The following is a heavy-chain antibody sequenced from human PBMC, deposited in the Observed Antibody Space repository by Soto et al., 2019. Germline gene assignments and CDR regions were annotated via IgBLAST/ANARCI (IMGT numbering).Heavy chain of an antibody. Sequence: GGSLRFSCAASGFTFSSYAMSWVRQAPGKGLEWVSAISGSGGSTYYADSVKGRFTISRDNSKNTLYLQMNSLRAEDTAVYYCAQGLWFGEEIDYWGQGTLVTVSS. J-gene: IGHJ4*02. CDR2: ISGSGGST. CDR1: GFTFSSYA. V-gene: IGHV3-23*01. D-gene: IGHD3-10*01. CDR3: AQGLWFGEEIDY.